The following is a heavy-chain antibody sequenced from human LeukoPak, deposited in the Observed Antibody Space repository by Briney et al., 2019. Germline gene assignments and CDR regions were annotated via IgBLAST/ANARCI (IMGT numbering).Heavy chain of an antibody. V-gene: IGHV1-69*13. CDR3: ARDSDSRNPYGSGSYYNQFDY. J-gene: IGHJ4*02. D-gene: IGHD3-10*01. CDR1: GGTFSSYA. CDR2: IIPIFGTA. Sequence: SVKVSCKASGGTFSSYAISWVRQAPGQGLEWMGGIIPIFGTANYAQKFQGRVTITEDESTSTAYMELSSLRSEDTAVYYCARDSDSRNPYGSGSYYNQFDYWGRGTLVTVSS.